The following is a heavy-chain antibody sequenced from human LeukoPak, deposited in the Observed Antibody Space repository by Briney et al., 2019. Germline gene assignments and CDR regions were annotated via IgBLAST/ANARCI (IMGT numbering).Heavy chain of an antibody. D-gene: IGHD2-15*01. J-gene: IGHJ4*02. Sequence: ASVKVSCKASGYTFTSYAMRWVRQAPGQRLEWMGWINAGNGNTKYSQKFQGRVTITRDTSASTAYMELSSLRSEDTAVYYCARVLGLILSVLGYWGQGTLVTVSS. CDR3: ARVLGLILSVLGY. V-gene: IGHV1-3*01. CDR1: GYTFTSYA. CDR2: INAGNGNT.